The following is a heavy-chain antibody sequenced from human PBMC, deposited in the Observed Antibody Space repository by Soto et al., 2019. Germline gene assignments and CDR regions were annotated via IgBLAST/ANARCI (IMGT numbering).Heavy chain of an antibody. J-gene: IGHJ5*02. V-gene: IGHV4-30-4*01. CDR1: GDFIGSGDYS. Sequence: QVHLQESGPGLLKTSQTLSLTCDVSGDFIGSGDYSRTWIRQPPGKGLEYIGYIYKTGKTYNNPSLKSSPFISLDTFKSQFFLRLTSVTAADTAMYYCARSLSSSAGYFDPWGQGTLVTVSS. CDR2: IYKTGKT. D-gene: IGHD6-6*01. CDR3: ARSLSSSAGYFDP.